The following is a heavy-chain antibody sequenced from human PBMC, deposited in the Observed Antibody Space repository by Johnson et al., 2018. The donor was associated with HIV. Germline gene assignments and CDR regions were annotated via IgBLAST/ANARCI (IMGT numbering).Heavy chain of an antibody. CDR2: ISWNSGSI. V-gene: IGHV3-9*01. CDR1: GFIFSSYG. CDR3: GFDI. Sequence: VQLVESGGGLVKPGGSLGLSCAASGFIFSSYGMHWVRQAPGKGLEWVSGISWNSGSIGYADSVKGRFTISRDNAKNLLFLQMNSLRAEDTAVYYCGFDIWGQGTMVTVSS. J-gene: IGHJ3*02.